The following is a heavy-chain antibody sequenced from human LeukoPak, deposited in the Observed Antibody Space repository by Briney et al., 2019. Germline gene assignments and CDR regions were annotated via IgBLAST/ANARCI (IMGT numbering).Heavy chain of an antibody. J-gene: IGHJ4*02. Sequence: SVKVSCKASGGTFSSYAISWVRQAPGQGLEWIGGIIPIFGTANYAQKIQGRVTITTDESTSTVYMELSSLRSEDTAVYYCARGQVQGSFDYWGQGTLVTVSS. CDR1: GGTFSSYA. CDR2: IIPIFGTA. V-gene: IGHV1-69*05. CDR3: ARGQVQGSFDY. D-gene: IGHD1-1*01.